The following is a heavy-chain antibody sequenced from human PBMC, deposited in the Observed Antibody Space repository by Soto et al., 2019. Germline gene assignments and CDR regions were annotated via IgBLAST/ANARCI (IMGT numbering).Heavy chain of an antibody. Sequence: QVQLVQSGAEVKKPGASVKVSCKASGYTFTGYYMHWVRQAPGQGLEWMGWINPNSGGTNYVQKFQGWVTMTRDTSISTAYMELSRLRSDDTAVYYCARAEWFGEFNYWGQGTLVTVSS. V-gene: IGHV1-2*04. D-gene: IGHD3-10*01. J-gene: IGHJ4*02. CDR3: ARAEWFGEFNY. CDR1: GYTFTGYY. CDR2: INPNSGGT.